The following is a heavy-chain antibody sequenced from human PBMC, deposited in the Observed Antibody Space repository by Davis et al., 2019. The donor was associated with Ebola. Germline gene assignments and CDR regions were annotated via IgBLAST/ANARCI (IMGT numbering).Heavy chain of an antibody. J-gene: IGHJ5*02. Sequence: MPSETLSLTCAVYGGSFSGYYWSWIRPPPGKGLEWIGEINHSGSTNYNPSLKSRVTISVDTSKNQFSLKLSSVTAADTAVYYCARHEWLSNWFDPWGQGTLVTVSS. CDR1: GGSFSGYY. D-gene: IGHD5-12*01. CDR2: INHSGST. CDR3: ARHEWLSNWFDP. V-gene: IGHV4-34*01.